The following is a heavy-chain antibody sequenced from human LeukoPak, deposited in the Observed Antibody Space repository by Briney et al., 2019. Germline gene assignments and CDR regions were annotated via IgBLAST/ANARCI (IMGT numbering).Heavy chain of an antibody. CDR3: AKEVSYWYFDL. J-gene: IGHJ2*01. D-gene: IGHD2-8*01. CDR1: GFTFSSYA. Sequence: PGGSLRLSCAASGFTFSSYAMHWVRQAPGKGLEWVAVISYDGSNKYYADSVKGRFTISRDNSKNTLSLQMNSLRAEDTAVYYCAKEVSYWYFDLWGRGTLLTVSS. CDR2: ISYDGSNK. V-gene: IGHV3-30-3*01.